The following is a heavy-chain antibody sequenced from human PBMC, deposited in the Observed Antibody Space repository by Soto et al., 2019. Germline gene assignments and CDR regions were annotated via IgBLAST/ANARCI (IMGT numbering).Heavy chain of an antibody. CDR3: ARGSSWSPKTLYY. CDR1: GYTFTSYA. J-gene: IGHJ4*02. V-gene: IGHV1-3*01. CDR2: INAGNGNT. D-gene: IGHD6-13*01. Sequence: QVQLVQSGAEVKKPGASVKVSCKASGYTFTSYAMHWVRQAPGQRLEWMGWINAGNGNTKYSQKFQGRVTITRDTSASTAYMELSSLTSEDTAVYYCARGSSWSPKTLYYWGQGTLVTVSS.